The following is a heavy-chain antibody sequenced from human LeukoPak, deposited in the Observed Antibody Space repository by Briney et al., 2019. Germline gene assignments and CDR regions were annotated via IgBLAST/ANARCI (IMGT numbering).Heavy chain of an antibody. CDR1: GYTFTGYY. CDR3: ARGYYDSSGYLIDY. J-gene: IGHJ4*02. V-gene: IGHV1-2*06. CDR2: INPNSGGT. Sequence: GASVKVSCKASGYTFTGYYMHWVRQAPGQGLEWMGRINPNSGGTNYAQKFQGRVTMTRDTSISTAYMELSRLRSDDTAVYYCARGYYDSSGYLIDYWGQGTLVTVSS. D-gene: IGHD3-22*01.